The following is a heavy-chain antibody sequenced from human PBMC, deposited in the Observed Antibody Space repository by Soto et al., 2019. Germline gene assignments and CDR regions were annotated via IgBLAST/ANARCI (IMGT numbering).Heavy chain of an antibody. CDR1: GFTFSSYW. J-gene: IGHJ4*02. D-gene: IGHD6-13*01. CDR2: IKQDGSEK. Sequence: GGSLRLSCAASGFTFSSYWMSWVRQAPGKGLEWVANIKQDGSEKYYVDSVKGRFTISRDNAKNSLYLQMNSLRAEDTAVYYCARVGISSSWYVDYWGQGTLVTVSS. CDR3: ARVGISSSWYVDY. V-gene: IGHV3-7*01.